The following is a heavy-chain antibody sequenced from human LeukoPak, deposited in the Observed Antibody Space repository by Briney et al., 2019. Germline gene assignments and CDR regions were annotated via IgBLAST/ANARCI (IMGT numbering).Heavy chain of an antibody. CDR3: AKKDYAGLH. Sequence: GGPLRLSCAASGFIFSSYAMSWVRQAPGKGLEWVSSVGAGSSNTYYADSVKGRFTISRDNSRNTLYLQMNSLRAEDTALYFCAKKDYAGLHWGQGTLVTVSS. D-gene: IGHD4-17*01. CDR1: GFIFSSYA. V-gene: IGHV3-23*01. CDR2: VGAGSSNT. J-gene: IGHJ4*02.